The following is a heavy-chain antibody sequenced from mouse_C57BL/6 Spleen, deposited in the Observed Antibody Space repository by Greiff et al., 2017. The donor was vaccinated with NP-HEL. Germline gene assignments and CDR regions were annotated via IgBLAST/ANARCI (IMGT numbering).Heavy chain of an antibody. CDR3: ARTGTDYFDY. V-gene: IGHV1-82*01. D-gene: IGHD4-1*01. Sequence: VQLQQSGPELVKPGASVKISCKASGYAFSSSWMNWVKQRPGKGLEWIGRIYPGDGDTNYNGKFKGKATLTADKSSRTAYMQLSSLTSEDSAVYFCARTGTDYFDYWGQGTTLTVSS. CDR2: IYPGDGDT. CDR1: GYAFSSSW. J-gene: IGHJ2*01.